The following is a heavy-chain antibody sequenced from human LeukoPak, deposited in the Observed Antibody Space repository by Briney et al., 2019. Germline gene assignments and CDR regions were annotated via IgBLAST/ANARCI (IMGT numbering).Heavy chain of an antibody. Sequence: GGSLRLSCAASGFTFSSYAMHWVRQAPGKGLEYVSAISSNGGSTYYADSVKDRFTISRDNSKNTLYLQMGSLRAEDMAVYYCARESSGALDYWGQGTLVTVSS. CDR1: GFTFSSYA. D-gene: IGHD6-25*01. J-gene: IGHJ4*02. V-gene: IGHV3-64*02. CDR2: ISSNGGST. CDR3: ARESSGALDY.